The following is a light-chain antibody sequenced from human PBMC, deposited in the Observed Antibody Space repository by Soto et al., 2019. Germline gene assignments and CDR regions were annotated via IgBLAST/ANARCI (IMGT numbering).Light chain of an antibody. J-gene: IGKJ4*01. V-gene: IGKV3D-11*02. Sequence: DIVQTQSTATLSLSTGERATLSCRASQSLSRYLAWYQQKPGQAPSLLIYDASNRATGIPARFSGSGSGTDFTLTISSLEPEDFAVYYCQQRTNWQSTFGGGTKVDIK. CDR2: DAS. CDR3: QQRTNWQST. CDR1: QSLSRY.